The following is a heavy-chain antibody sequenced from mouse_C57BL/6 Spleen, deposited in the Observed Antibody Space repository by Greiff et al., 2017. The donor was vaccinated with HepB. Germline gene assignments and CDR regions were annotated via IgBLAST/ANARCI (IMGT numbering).Heavy chain of an antibody. V-gene: IGHV10-1*01. CDR1: GFSFNTYA. D-gene: IGHD3-2*02. Sequence: EVQLVESGGGLVQPKGSLKLSCAASGFSFNTYAMNWVRQAPGKGLEWVARIRSKSNNYATYYADSVKDRFTISRDDSESMLYLQMNNLKTEDTAMYYCVLYISGSAWFAYWGQGTLVTVSA. CDR3: VLYISGSAWFAY. J-gene: IGHJ3*01. CDR2: IRSKSNNYAT.